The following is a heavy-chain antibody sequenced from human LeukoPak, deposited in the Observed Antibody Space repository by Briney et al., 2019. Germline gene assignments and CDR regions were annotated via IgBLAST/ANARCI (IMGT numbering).Heavy chain of an antibody. J-gene: IGHJ6*03. CDR3: ARVPYSDRIEFYYMDV. V-gene: IGHV4-59*02. D-gene: IGHD6-13*01. CDR1: GGSVNSFF. CDR2: ITYSGSA. Sequence: KPSETLPLTCSVSGGSVNSFFWSWIRQSPGKPLEWIAYITYSGSANYKPSLKSRVTISLDTSKNQVSLRLTSVTAADTAVYYCARVPYSDRIEFYYMDVWGKGTTVTVSS.